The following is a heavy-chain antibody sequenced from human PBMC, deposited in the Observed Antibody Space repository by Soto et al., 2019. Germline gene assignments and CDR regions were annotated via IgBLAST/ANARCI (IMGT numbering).Heavy chain of an antibody. D-gene: IGHD3-16*01. J-gene: IGHJ4*02. CDR1: GFTLSNAW. CDR2: IKSKTDGGTT. V-gene: IGHV3-15*01. Sequence: EVQLVESGGGLVEPGGSLRLSCAASGFTLSNAWMSWVRQAPGKGLEWVGRIKSKTDGGTTEYAAPVRGRFTITREDSKNTLDLQMSSLKTEDTAMSYCTRVNWGKLAYWGQGPLATVSS. CDR3: TRVNWGKLAY.